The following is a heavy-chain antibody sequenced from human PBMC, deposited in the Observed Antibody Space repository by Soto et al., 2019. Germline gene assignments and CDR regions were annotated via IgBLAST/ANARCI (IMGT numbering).Heavy chain of an antibody. Sequence: GGSLRLSCAASGFTFSGSAMHWVRQASGKGLEWVGRIRSKANSYATAYAASVKGRFTISRDDSKNTAYLQMNSLKTEDTAVYYCTSPPRMGGQQRGGSNYGGQGTLVIVSS. D-gene: IGHD6-13*01. CDR2: IRSKANSYAT. CDR3: TSPPRMGGQQRGGSNY. V-gene: IGHV3-73*01. CDR1: GFTFSGSA. J-gene: IGHJ4*02.